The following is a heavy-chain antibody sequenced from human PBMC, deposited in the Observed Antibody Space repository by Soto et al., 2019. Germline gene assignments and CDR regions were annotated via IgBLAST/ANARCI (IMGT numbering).Heavy chain of an antibody. CDR1: GGSISSYY. CDR3: ATSSGWYDY. J-gene: IGHJ4*02. V-gene: IGHV4-59*01. Sequence: SETLSLTCTVSGGSISSYYWCWFRQPPGKGLEWIGYIYYSGSTNYNPSLKSRVTISVDTSKNQFSLKLSSVTAAGTAVYDCATSSGWYDYWGQGTLVTVS. CDR2: IYYSGST. D-gene: IGHD6-19*01.